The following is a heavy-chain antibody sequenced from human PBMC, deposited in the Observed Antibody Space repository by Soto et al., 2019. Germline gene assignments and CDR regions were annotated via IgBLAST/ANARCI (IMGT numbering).Heavy chain of an antibody. CDR2: IYHSGST. V-gene: IGHV4-30-2*01. Sequence: SETLSLACAVSGGSISSGGYSWSWIRQPPGKGLEWIGYIYHSGSTYYNPSLKSRVTISVDRSKNQFSLKLSSVTAADTAVYYCARGLRWFGELNSRSYYFDYWGQGTLVTVSS. CDR3: ARGLRWFGELNSRSYYFDY. D-gene: IGHD3-10*01. J-gene: IGHJ4*02. CDR1: GGSISSGGYS.